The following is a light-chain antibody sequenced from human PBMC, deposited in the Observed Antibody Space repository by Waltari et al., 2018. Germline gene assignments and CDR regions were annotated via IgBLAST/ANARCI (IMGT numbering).Light chain of an antibody. CDR1: QSVTRT. CDR3: QHYLRLPAT. CDR2: GAS. Sequence: EIVLTQSPGTLSLSPGERATLSCRASQSVTRTLAWYQQKPGQAPRLLIYGASNRATGIPDRFSGSGSGTDFSLTISRLEPEDXXVYYCQHYLRLPATFGQGTKVEIK. V-gene: IGKV3-20*01. J-gene: IGKJ1*01.